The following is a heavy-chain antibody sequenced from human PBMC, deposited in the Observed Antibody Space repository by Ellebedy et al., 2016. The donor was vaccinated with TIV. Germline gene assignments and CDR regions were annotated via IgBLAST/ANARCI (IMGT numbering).Heavy chain of an antibody. D-gene: IGHD2-8*02. V-gene: IGHV4-4*07. CDR3: VRDRGTAPPYYGMDV. Sequence: MPSETLSLTCTVSGASISSYYWSWIRQPAGKGLEWIGRIYPGGSTNYNPSLKSRVTMSVDTPKNQFSLKLNSMTAADTAVYYCVRDRGTAPPYYGMDVWGQGTTVTVSS. CDR1: GASISSYY. J-gene: IGHJ6*02. CDR2: IYPGGST.